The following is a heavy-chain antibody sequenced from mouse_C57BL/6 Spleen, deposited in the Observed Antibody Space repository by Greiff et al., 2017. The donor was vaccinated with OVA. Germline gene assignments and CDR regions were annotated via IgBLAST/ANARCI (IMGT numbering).Heavy chain of an antibody. CDR2: IDPSDSYT. Sequence: QVQLQQPGAELVRPGTSVKLSCKASGYTFTSYWMHWVKQRPGQGLEWIGVIDPSDSYTTYNQKFKGKATLTVDTSSSTAYMQLSSLTSEDSAVYYCARTGDDYDGFAYWGQGTLVTVSA. CDR3: ARTGDDYDGFAY. J-gene: IGHJ3*01. D-gene: IGHD2-4*01. V-gene: IGHV1-59*01. CDR1: GYTFTSYW.